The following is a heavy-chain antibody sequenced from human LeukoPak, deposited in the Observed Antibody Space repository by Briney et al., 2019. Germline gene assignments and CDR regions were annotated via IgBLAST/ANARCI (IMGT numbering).Heavy chain of an antibody. V-gene: IGHV4-38-2*02. CDR1: GYSFSSGYY. CDR2: IYHSGTI. J-gene: IGHJ4*02. Sequence: PSETLSLTCTVSGYSFSSGYYWGWIRQPPGKGLEWLASIYHSGTIYYNPSLKSRVTISVDTSKNQFSLKLTSVTAADTAVYYCARGLGRQQLVSPFDYWGQGTLVTVSS. CDR3: ARGLGRQQLVSPFDY. D-gene: IGHD6-13*01.